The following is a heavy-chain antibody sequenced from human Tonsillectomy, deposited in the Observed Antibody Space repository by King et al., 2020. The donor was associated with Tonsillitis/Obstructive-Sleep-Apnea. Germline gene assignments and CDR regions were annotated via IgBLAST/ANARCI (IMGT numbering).Heavy chain of an antibody. CDR2: IKQDGREK. CDR1: GFTFSSFW. D-gene: IGHD1-26*01. Sequence: VQLVESGGGLVQPGGSLRLSCAASGFTFSSFWMSWVRQAPGKGLDWVANIKQDGREKYYVDSVKGRFTLSRDNAKNLLYLQMNSLRAADTAGYYCARDKRWALPYVTYFDFWGQGTLVTVSS. V-gene: IGHV3-7*04. J-gene: IGHJ4*02. CDR3: ARDKRWALPYVTYFDF.